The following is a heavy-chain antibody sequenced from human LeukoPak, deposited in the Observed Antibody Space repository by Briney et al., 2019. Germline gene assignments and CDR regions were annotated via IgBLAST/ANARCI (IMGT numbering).Heavy chain of an antibody. J-gene: IGHJ6*03. CDR2: IYSGGST. CDR3: ATAVAGSFRYYYYYMDV. V-gene: IGHV3-53*01. Sequence: PGGSLRLSCAASGFTFSNAWMSWVRQAPGKGLEWVSVIYSGGSTYYADSVKGRFTISRDNSKNTLYLQMNSLRAEDTAVYYCATAVAGSFRYYYYYMDVWGKGTTVTVSS. D-gene: IGHD6-19*01. CDR1: GFTFSNAW.